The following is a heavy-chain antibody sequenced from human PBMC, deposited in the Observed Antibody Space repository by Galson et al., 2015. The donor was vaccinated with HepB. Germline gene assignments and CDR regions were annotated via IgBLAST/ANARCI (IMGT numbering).Heavy chain of an antibody. CDR2: IYYSGST. J-gene: IGHJ6*03. CDR3: ARSRRYTYYYYMDV. V-gene: IGHV4-59*01. Sequence: SETLSLTCTVSGGSISSYYWSWIRQPPGKGLEWIGYIYYSGSTNYNPSLKSRVTISVDTSKNQFSLKLSSVTAADTAVYYCARSRRYTYYYYMDVWGKGTTVTVSS. CDR1: GGSISSYY. D-gene: IGHD5-24*01.